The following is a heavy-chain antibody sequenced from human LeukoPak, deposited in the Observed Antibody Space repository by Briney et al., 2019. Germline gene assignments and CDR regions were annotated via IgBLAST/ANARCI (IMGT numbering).Heavy chain of an antibody. J-gene: IGHJ4*02. CDR3: ARGGSGSPYY. CDR1: GFTFSSFN. Sequence: GGSLRLSCAASGFTFSSFNMNWVRQAPGKGLEWVSSISSTSSYIFYTDSVKGRFTISRDNAKNSLFLQMNSLGAEDTGVYYCARGGSGSPYYWGQGTLVTVSS. V-gene: IGHV3-21*01. D-gene: IGHD1-26*01. CDR2: ISSTSSYI.